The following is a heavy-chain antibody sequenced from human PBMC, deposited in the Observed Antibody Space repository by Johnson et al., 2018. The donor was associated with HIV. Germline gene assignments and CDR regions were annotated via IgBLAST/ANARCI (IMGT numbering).Heavy chain of an antibody. Sequence: EVHLVESGGGLVQPGGSLRLSCAASGFTFSRYWMSWVRQAPGKGLEWVANIKQDGSEKYYVDSVKGRFTISRDNAKNSLYLQMNSLRAEDTAVYYCARDLRGAFDIWGQGTMVTVSS. D-gene: IGHD4-17*01. J-gene: IGHJ3*02. CDR1: GFTFSRYW. V-gene: IGHV3-7*01. CDR2: IKQDGSEK. CDR3: ARDLRGAFDI.